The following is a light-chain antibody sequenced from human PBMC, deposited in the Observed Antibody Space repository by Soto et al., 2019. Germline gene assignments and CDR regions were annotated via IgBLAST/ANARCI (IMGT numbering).Light chain of an antibody. V-gene: IGKV2-30*01. Sequence: EVVMTQSPLSLPVTLGQPDSISCRSSQSLIYSDGHTYLNWFQQRPGQSPRRLIYKVSNRDSGVPDRFSGSGSGTDFTLKISRVEAEDVGFYFCIQGTHWPPTFGQGTNLEIK. J-gene: IGKJ2*01. CDR1: QSLIYSDGHTY. CDR3: IQGTHWPPT. CDR2: KVS.